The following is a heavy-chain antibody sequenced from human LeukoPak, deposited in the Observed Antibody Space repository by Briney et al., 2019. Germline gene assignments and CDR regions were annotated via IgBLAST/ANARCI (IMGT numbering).Heavy chain of an antibody. J-gene: IGHJ4*02. CDR2: IYYSGST. CDR3: ARAVSGRFDY. V-gene: IGHV4-59*08. D-gene: IGHD6-19*01. CDR1: GGSMSPYH. Sequence: SSETLSLTCTVSGGSMSPYHWGWIRQPPGKGLEWTGYIYYSGSTNYNPTLKSRVTISVDTSKNQFSLKLSSVTAADTAIYYCARAVSGRFDYWGQGTLVTVSS.